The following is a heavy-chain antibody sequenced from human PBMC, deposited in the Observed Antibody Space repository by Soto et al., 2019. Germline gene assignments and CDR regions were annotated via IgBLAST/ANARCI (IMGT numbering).Heavy chain of an antibody. CDR1: GFTFSSYA. J-gene: IGHJ4*02. CDR3: ARGDSSAPGFDY. CDR2: ISYDGSNK. D-gene: IGHD3-22*01. V-gene: IGHV3-30-3*01. Sequence: GGSLRLSCAASGFTFSSYAMHWVRQAPGKGLEWVAVISYDGSNKYYADSVKGRFTISRDNSKNTLYLQMNSLRAEDTAVYYCARGDSSAPGFDYWGQGTLVTVSS.